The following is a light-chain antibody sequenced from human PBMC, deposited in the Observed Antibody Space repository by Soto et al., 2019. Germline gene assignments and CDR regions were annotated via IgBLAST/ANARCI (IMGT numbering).Light chain of an antibody. J-gene: IGKJ1*01. CDR2: AAS. Sequence: DIQMTQSPSSLSASVGDRVTITCRASQGISTYLNWYQQKPGKAPKLLIYAASSLQSGVPSRFSGSGSETDFTLTISSLEPEDFAVYYCQQRSNWPPTWTFGQGTKVDIK. CDR1: QGISTY. V-gene: IGKV1-39*01. CDR3: QQRSNWPPTWT.